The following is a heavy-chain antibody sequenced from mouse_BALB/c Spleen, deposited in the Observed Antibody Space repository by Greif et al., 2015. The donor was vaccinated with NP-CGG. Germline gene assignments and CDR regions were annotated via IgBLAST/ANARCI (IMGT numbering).Heavy chain of an antibody. V-gene: IGHV2-5*01. J-gene: IGHJ4*01. D-gene: IGHD2-1*01. CDR3: AKNYGNYGPYAMDY. CDR1: GFSLTSYG. Sequence: VKLVESGPGLVQPSQSLSITCTVSGFSLTSYGVHWVRQSPGKGLEWLGVIWRGGSTDYNAAFMSRLSITKDNSKSQVFFKMNSLQADDTAIYYCAKNYGNYGPYAMDYWGQGTSVTVSS. CDR2: IWRGGST.